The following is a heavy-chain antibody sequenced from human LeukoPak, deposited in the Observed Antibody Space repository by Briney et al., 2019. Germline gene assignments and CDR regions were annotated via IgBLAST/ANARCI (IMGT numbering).Heavy chain of an antibody. D-gene: IGHD3-10*01. J-gene: IGHJ3*02. V-gene: IGHV1-18*01. Sequence: ASVKVSCKTSGYLFISYGINWVRQAPGQGLEWMGWISGHTGRATYAQKFQDRLTMTSDVPTTTAYMELTGLRFNDTAVYFCARDLYSSLSGSEVFDIWGQGTRVTV. CDR2: ISGHTGRA. CDR3: ARDLYSSLSGSEVFDI. CDR1: GYLFISYG.